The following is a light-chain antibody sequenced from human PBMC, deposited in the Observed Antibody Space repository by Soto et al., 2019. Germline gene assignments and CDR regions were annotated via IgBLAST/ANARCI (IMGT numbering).Light chain of an antibody. Sequence: QSALTQPPSASGSPGQSVTFSCTGTSSDVGTYDYVSWYQQYPGKAPKLLIYGVTRRPSGVPDRFSGSKSGNKAALTVSGLQAEDEAYYYCSSYAGRSMYVFGTGTKVTVL. CDR2: GVT. CDR1: SSDVGTYDY. J-gene: IGLJ1*01. V-gene: IGLV2-8*01. CDR3: SSYAGRSMYV.